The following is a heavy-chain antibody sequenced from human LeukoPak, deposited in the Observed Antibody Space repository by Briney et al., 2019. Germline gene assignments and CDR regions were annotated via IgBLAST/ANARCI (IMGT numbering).Heavy chain of an antibody. Sequence: SETLSLTCAVYGGSFRGYYWSWIRQPPGKGLEWIGEINHSGSTNYNPSLKSRVTISVDTSKNQFSLKLSSVTAADTAVYYCVRVVVPAAGFDPWGQGTLVTVSS. CDR2: INHSGST. CDR3: VRVVVPAAGFDP. V-gene: IGHV4-34*01. J-gene: IGHJ5*02. D-gene: IGHD2-2*01. CDR1: GGSFRGYY.